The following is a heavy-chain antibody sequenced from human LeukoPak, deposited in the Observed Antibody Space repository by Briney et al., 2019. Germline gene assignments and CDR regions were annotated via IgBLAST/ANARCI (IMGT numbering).Heavy chain of an antibody. CDR3: ARDPTTLTTFALGYFDY. CDR2: ISSSGNTI. D-gene: IGHD4-11*01. Sequence: GGSLRLSCAASGFTFSSYEMNWVRQAPGKGLEWVSYISSSGNTIYYANAVKGRFIISRDNAKSSLYLQMNSLRAEDTAIYYCARDPTTLTTFALGYFDYWGQGTLVTVSS. CDR1: GFTFSSYE. J-gene: IGHJ4*02. V-gene: IGHV3-48*03.